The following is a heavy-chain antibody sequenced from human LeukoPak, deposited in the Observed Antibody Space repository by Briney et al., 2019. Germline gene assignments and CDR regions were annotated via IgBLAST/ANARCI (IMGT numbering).Heavy chain of an antibody. CDR1: GYTLTELS. CDR2: INPNSGGT. D-gene: IGHD6-19*01. V-gene: IGHV1-2*06. Sequence: ASVKVSCKVSGYTLTELSIHWVRQAPGQGLEWMGRINPNSGGTTYAQKFQGRVTMTRDTSISTGYMELSRLRSDDTAVYYCARESEYRSGPLDYWGQGTLVTVSS. J-gene: IGHJ4*02. CDR3: ARESEYRSGPLDY.